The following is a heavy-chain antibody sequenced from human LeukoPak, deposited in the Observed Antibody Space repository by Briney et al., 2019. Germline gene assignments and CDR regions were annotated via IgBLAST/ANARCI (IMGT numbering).Heavy chain of an antibody. D-gene: IGHD3-22*01. Sequence: GGSLRLSCAASGFPFSSYSMNWVRQAPGKGLEWVSSISSSSSYIYYADSVKGRFTISRDNAKNSLYLQMNSLRAEDTAVYYCARTPTYDSSGYLYGDYYYYMDVWGKGTTVTVSS. V-gene: IGHV3-21*01. CDR3: ARTPTYDSSGYLYGDYYYYMDV. CDR2: ISSSSSYI. CDR1: GFPFSSYS. J-gene: IGHJ6*03.